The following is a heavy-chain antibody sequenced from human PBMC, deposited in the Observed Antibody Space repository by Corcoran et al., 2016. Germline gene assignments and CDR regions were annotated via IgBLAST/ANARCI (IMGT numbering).Heavy chain of an antibody. J-gene: IGHJ4*02. D-gene: IGHD6-13*01. Sequence: QLQLQESGPGLVKPSETLSLTCTVSGGSISISRYYWSWLRQPPGKGLGWIGSIYYSGSTYYSPSLMSRVTISVDTSKNRFSLRLNSVTAADTAVYYCASEIAAGGPTGNFDYWGQGTLVTVSS. CDR2: IYYSGST. CDR3: ASEIAAGGPTGNFDY. CDR1: GGSISISRYY. V-gene: IGHV4-39*07.